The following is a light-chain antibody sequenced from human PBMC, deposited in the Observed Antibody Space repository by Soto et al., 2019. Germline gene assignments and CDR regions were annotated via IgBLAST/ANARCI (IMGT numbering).Light chain of an antibody. CDR3: QKYNTAPLT. CDR1: QGIAPY. CDR2: ATS. V-gene: IGKV1-27*01. J-gene: IGKJ4*01. Sequence: DVQMTQSPSSLSAFVGDRVTITCRASQGIAPYLAWFQQKPGKVPKLLIYATSTLQSVVPSRFSGSGSGTDFTLTISSLQPEDVATYYCQKYNTAPLTFGGGTNVEIK.